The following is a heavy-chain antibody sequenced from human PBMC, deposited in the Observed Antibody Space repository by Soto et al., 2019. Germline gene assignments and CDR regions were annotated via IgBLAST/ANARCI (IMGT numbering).Heavy chain of an antibody. J-gene: IGHJ3*02. D-gene: IGHD4-17*01. Sequence: GESLKISFKGSEFSFTTYWIAWVRQMPGEGLKWMGIIYPDDSRTTYSPSFQGQVTISADKSINTAYLQWSSLKASDTAMYYCTRDLDYGGNSEDFDIWGQGTRVTVSS. V-gene: IGHV5-51*01. CDR1: EFSFTTYW. CDR2: IYPDDSRT. CDR3: TRDLDYGGNSEDFDI.